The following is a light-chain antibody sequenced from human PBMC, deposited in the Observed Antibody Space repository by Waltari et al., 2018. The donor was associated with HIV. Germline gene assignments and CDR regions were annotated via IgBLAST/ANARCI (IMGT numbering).Light chain of an antibody. CDR3: QSYDSSLSGSDV. Sequence: QYVLTQPPSVSGAPGQRVTIPCTGSRSNIGAGYDVKWYQQLPVTAPKLLIYNNSNRPSGVPDRFSGSKSGTSASLAITGLQAEDEADYYCQSYDSSLSGSDVFGTGTKVTVL. CDR1: RSNIGAGYD. V-gene: IGLV1-40*01. J-gene: IGLJ1*01. CDR2: NNS.